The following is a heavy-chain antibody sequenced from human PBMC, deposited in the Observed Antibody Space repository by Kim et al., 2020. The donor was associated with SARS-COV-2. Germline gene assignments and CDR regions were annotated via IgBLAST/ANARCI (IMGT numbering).Heavy chain of an antibody. V-gene: IGHV4-31*02. CDR3: ARASDVAKYYFDY. D-gene: IGHD2-21*01. Sequence: NPSLKSRVTISVDTSKNQFSLKLSSVTAADTAVYYCARASDVAKYYFDYWGQGTLVTVSS. J-gene: IGHJ4*02.